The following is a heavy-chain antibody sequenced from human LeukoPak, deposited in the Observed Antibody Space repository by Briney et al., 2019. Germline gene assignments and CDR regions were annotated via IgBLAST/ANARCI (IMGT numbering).Heavy chain of an antibody. Sequence: PSETLSLTCTVSGYSISSGYYWGWIRQPPGKGLEWIGSIYHSGSTYYNPSLKSRVTISVDTSKNQFSLKLSSVTAADTAVYYCASEEGTTFDYWGQGTLVTVSS. J-gene: IGHJ4*02. CDR3: ASEEGTTFDY. CDR1: GYSISSGYY. D-gene: IGHD4-11*01. CDR2: IYHSGST. V-gene: IGHV4-38-2*02.